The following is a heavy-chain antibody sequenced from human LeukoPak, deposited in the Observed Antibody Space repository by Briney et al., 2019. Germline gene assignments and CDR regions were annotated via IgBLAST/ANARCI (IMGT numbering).Heavy chain of an antibody. V-gene: IGHV3-30-3*01. Sequence: GGSLRLSCAASGFTFSTYGIHWVRQAPGKGLEWVAVISYDGSNKYYADSVKGRFTISRDNSKNTLYLQMNSLRAEDTAVYYCAREGWNYDLGRIFYYYFYYMDVWGKGTTVTVSS. CDR2: ISYDGSNK. CDR1: GFTFSTYG. CDR3: AREGWNYDLGRIFYYYFYYMDV. J-gene: IGHJ6*03. D-gene: IGHD1-7*01.